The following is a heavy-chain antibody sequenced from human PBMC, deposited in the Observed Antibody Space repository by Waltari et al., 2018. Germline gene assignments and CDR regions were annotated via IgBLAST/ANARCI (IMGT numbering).Heavy chain of an antibody. J-gene: IGHJ4*02. CDR2: IRVYNGKA. Sequence: QVQLVQSGAEVKEPGASVKVSCRGSGYTFSDHGISWVRQARGQGLEWMGWIRVYNGKATYVQKFQGRVTMTTDTSTSTAYLELRSLRLDDTALYYCAIYPLQKGEWGQGTLVTVSS. CDR1: GYTFSDHG. V-gene: IGHV1-18*04. D-gene: IGHD1-26*01. CDR3: AIYPLQKGE.